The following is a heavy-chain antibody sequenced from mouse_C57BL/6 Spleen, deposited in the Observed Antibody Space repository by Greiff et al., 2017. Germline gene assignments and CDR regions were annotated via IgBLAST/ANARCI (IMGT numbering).Heavy chain of an antibody. J-gene: IGHJ3*01. CDR3: ARDGDLLLRPFAD. V-gene: IGHV5-4*01. Sequence: EVQLQESGGGLVKPGGSLKLSCAASGFTFSSYAMSWVRQTPEKRLEWVATISDGGSYTYYPDNVKGRFTISRDNAKNNLYLQMSHLKSEDTAMYYCARDGDLLLRPFADWGQGTLVTVSA. CDR1: GFTFSSYA. CDR2: ISDGGSYT. D-gene: IGHD1-1*01.